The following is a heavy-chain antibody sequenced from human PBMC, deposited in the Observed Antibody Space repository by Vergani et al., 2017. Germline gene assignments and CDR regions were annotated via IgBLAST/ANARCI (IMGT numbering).Heavy chain of an antibody. Sequence: QVQLVQSGAEVKKPGASVKVSCKASGYTFTSYDINWVRQATGQGLEWMGWMNPNSGNTGYAQKFQGRVTMTRNTSISTSYMELSSLRSEYTAVYYCATCSTSCYTAYYYYGMDVWGQGTTVTVSS. V-gene: IGHV1-8*01. CDR2: MNPNSGNT. J-gene: IGHJ6*02. CDR1: GYTFTSYD. CDR3: ATCSTSCYTAYYYYGMDV. D-gene: IGHD2-2*02.